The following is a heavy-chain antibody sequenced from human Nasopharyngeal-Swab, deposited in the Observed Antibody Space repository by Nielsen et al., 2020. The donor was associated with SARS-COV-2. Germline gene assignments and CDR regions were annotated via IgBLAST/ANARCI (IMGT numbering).Heavy chain of an antibody. D-gene: IGHD6-19*01. J-gene: IGHJ4*02. CDR3: ARGGGWYGFDY. CDR1: GFTFSSSW. V-gene: IGHV3-7*01. Sequence: GGSLRLSCAASGFTFSSSWMTWVRQAPGKGLEWVANIKQDGSEKYYVDSVKGRFSISRDNTKNSLYLQMNSLRAEDTAVYYCARGGGWYGFDYWGQGTLVTVSS. CDR2: IKQDGSEK.